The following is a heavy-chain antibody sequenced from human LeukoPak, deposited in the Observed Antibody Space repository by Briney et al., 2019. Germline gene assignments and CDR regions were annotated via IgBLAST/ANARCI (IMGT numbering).Heavy chain of an antibody. D-gene: IGHD6-6*01. CDR1: GGSISSYY. J-gene: IGHJ4*02. CDR3: ARDSNLEYSSSRGLGR. CDR2: IYASGST. Sequence: SETLPLTCTVSGGSISSYYWSWIRQPAGKGLEWIGRIYASGSTYYNPSLKSRVTMSVDTSKNQFSLRLTTVTAADTAVYYCARDSNLEYSSSRGLGRWGQGTLVTVSS. V-gene: IGHV4-4*07.